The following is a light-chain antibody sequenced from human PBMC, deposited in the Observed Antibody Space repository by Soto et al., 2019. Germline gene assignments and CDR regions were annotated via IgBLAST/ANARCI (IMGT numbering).Light chain of an antibody. CDR2: DAS. J-gene: IGKJ1*01. CDR1: QSVTNY. CDR3: QQRLNWPPG. Sequence: EIFLTQSPDTLSLSPGERATLTCRASQSVTNYIAWYQQRPGQAPRLLIYDASNRATGVPARFSGGRSGTDFTLTISDLEPADFGLYYCQQRLNWPPGFGQGTKVDIK. V-gene: IGKV3-11*01.